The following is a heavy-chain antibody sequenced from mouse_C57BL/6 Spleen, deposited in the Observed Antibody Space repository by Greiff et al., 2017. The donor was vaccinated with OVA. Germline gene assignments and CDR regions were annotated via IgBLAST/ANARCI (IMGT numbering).Heavy chain of an antibody. CDR1: GFNIKDDY. CDR3: TTDDGYYVDAY. D-gene: IGHD2-3*01. J-gene: IGHJ3*01. CDR2: IDPENGDT. V-gene: IGHV14-4*01. Sequence: VQLQQSGAELVRPGASVKLSCTASGFNIKDDYMHWVKQRPEQGLEWIGWIDPENGDTEYASKFQGKATITADTSSNTAYLQLSSLTSEDTAVYYCTTDDGYYVDAYWGQGTLVTVSA.